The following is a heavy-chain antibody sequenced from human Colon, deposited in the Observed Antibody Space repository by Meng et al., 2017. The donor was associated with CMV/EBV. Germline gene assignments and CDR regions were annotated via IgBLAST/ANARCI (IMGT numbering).Heavy chain of an antibody. D-gene: IGHD6-6*01. CDR2: IRSKPNNYAT. V-gene: IGHV3-73*01. J-gene: IGHJ4*02. CDR1: GLIFEESA. Sequence: GESLKISCAASGLIFEESAIHWVRQASGKGLEWDGRIRSKPNNYATTYAASVQGRFTIARDDSNNLAYLEMNSLTAEDTAVYYCTTLSVTRSSSFWGQGTLVTVSS. CDR3: TTLSVTRSSSF.